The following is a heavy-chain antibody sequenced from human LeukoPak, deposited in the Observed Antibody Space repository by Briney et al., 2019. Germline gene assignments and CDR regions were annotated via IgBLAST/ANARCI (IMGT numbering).Heavy chain of an antibody. CDR3: ARDAFLGSGSYYEN. CDR1: GGSFSGYY. CDR2: INHSGST. Sequence: SETLSLTCAVYGGSFSGYYWSWIRQPPGKGLEWIGEINHSGSTNYNPSLKSRVTISVDTSKNQFSLKLSSVTAADTAVYYCARDAFLGSGSYYENWGQGTLVTVSS. V-gene: IGHV4-34*01. J-gene: IGHJ4*02. D-gene: IGHD3-10*01.